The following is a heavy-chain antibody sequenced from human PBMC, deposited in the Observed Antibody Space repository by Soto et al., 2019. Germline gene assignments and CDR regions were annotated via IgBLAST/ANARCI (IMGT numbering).Heavy chain of an antibody. Sequence: GESLKISCKGSGYSFNNNWIGWVRQMPGKGLEWMGIIHPGDSDSRYSPSFQGQVTMSVDKSINTAYLQWSSLKASDTAMYYCARRDSSGFPDYWGQGTRVTVSS. CDR2: IHPGDSDS. V-gene: IGHV5-51*01. CDR3: ARRDSSGFPDY. D-gene: IGHD3-22*01. CDR1: GYSFNNNW. J-gene: IGHJ4*02.